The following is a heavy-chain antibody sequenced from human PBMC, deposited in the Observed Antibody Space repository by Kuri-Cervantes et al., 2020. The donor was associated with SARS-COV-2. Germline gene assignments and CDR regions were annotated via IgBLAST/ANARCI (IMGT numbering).Heavy chain of an antibody. CDR3: AIASLQEYSGSYFHYFDY. V-gene: IGHV3-69-1*02. J-gene: IGHJ4*02. CDR1: GFTFSYYY. Sequence: GESLKISCAASGFTFSYYYMNWVRHAPGKGLEWVSTISSSSTIYYADSVKGRFTIARENAKNSLYLQMNSLGAEDTAVYYCAIASLQEYSGSYFHYFDYWGQGTLVTVSS. D-gene: IGHD1-26*01. CDR2: ISSSSTI.